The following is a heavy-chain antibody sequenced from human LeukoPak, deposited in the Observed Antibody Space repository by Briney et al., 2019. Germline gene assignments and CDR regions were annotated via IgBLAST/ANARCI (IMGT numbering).Heavy chain of an antibody. V-gene: IGHV4-59*01. D-gene: IGHD5-12*01. CDR1: GGSISSYY. J-gene: IGHJ6*02. Sequence: SETLSLTCTVSGGSISSYYWSWIRQPPGKGLEWIGYIYYSGSTNYDPSLKSRVTISVDTSKNQFSLKLSSVTAADTAVYYCARDRNSGYDLYYYYGMDVWGQGTTVTVSS. CDR2: IYYSGST. CDR3: ARDRNSGYDLYYYYGMDV.